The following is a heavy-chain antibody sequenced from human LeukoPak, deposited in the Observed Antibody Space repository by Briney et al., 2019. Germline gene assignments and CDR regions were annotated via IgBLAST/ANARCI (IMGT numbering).Heavy chain of an antibody. Sequence: YWSWIRQPPGKGLEWIGYIYPGDSDTRYSPSFQGQVTISVDESISTAYLQWSSLKASDTAIYYCARRRVGSGSYYNVGGYYFDNWGQGTLVTVSS. J-gene: IGHJ4*02. CDR3: ARRRVGSGSYYNVGGYYFDN. CDR1: YW. V-gene: IGHV5-51*01. D-gene: IGHD3-10*01. CDR2: IYPGDSDT.